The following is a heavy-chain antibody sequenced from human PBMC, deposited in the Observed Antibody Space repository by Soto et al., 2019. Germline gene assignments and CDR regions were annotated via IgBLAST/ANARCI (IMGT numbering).Heavy chain of an antibody. J-gene: IGHJ4*02. V-gene: IGHV3-30*18. Sequence: GSLRLSCAASGFTFSSYGMHWVRQAPGKGLEWVAVISYDGSNKYYADSVKGRFTISRDNSKNTLYLQMNSLRAEDTAVYYCAKGGGGIAAAGPPLWGQGTLVTVSS. CDR3: AKGGGGIAAAGPPL. CDR1: GFTFSSYG. CDR2: ISYDGSNK. D-gene: IGHD6-13*01.